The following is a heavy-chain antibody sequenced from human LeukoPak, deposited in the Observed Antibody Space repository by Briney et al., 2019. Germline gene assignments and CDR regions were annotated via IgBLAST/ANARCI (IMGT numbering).Heavy chain of an antibody. CDR1: GYTFTSYY. CDR2: INPSGGST. D-gene: IGHD3-22*01. CDR3: ARDNSVDDTAWWFDP. V-gene: IGHV1-46*01. J-gene: IGHJ5*02. Sequence: GASVKVSFKASGYTFTSYYMHWVRQAPGQGLEWMGIINPSGGSTSYAQKFQGRVTMTRDMSTSTDYMELSSLRSEDTAVYYCARDNSVDDTAWWFDPWDQGTLVTVSS.